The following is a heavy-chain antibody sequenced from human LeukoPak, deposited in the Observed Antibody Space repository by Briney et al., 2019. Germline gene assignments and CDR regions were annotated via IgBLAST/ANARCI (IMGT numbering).Heavy chain of an antibody. CDR1: GGSISSYY. J-gene: IGHJ4*02. Sequence: SETLSLTCTVSGGSISSYYWSWIRQPPGKGLEWIGYIYYSGSTNYNPSLKSRVTISVDTSKNQFSLKLSPVTAADTAVYYCARGKGYCTNGVCYTPVFDYWGQGTLVTVSS. CDR3: ARGKGYCTNGVCYTPVFDY. D-gene: IGHD2-8*01. CDR2: IYYSGST. V-gene: IGHV4-59*01.